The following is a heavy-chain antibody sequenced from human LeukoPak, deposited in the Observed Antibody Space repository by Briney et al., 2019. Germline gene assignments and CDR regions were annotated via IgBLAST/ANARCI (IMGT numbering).Heavy chain of an antibody. Sequence: SETLSLTCAVSGHSINSGFYWGWIRQSRGKGLEWIGTIFNTGSTYYTASLRNRVSISVDASKNQFSLRLSPVTAADTAVYYCARGPITEDGTFHSPNAWGQGTLVTVSS. D-gene: IGHD1-1*01. V-gene: IGHV4-38-2*01. J-gene: IGHJ5*02. CDR3: ARGPITEDGTFHSPNA. CDR2: IFNTGST. CDR1: GHSINSGFY.